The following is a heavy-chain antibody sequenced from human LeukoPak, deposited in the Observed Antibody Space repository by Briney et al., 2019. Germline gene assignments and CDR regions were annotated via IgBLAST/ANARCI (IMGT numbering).Heavy chain of an antibody. CDR3: ARLRPNGVTRTGPSY. CDR1: GGSFNGYY. V-gene: IGHV4-34*01. D-gene: IGHD2-8*01. J-gene: IGHJ4*02. CDR2: IHHDGTT. Sequence: SDTLSVSSVAQGGSFNGYYWSWIRQPPGKGLQLIGEIHHDGTTKYNPSLKSRVGIVVDTSTHQFSLNLTSVTAADTAVYFCARLRPNGVTRTGPSYWGQGTLVTVSS.